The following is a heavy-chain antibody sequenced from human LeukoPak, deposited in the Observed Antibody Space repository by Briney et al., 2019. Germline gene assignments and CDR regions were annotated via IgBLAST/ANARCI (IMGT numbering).Heavy chain of an antibody. J-gene: IGHJ4*02. CDR1: GFTFSSNW. CDR2: IKQEGSEK. Sequence: GGSLRLSCAASGFTFSSNWMSWVRQAPGEGLEWVANIKQEGSEKYYVDSVKGRFSISRDNAKNSLYLQMNSLRAEDTAVYYCARGGSRYDNWGQGTLVTVSS. D-gene: IGHD3-22*01. CDR3: ARGGSRYDN. V-gene: IGHV3-7*01.